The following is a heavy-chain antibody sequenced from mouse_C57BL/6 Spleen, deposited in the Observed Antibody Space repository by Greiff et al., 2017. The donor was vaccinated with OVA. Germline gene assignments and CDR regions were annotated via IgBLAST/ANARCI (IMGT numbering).Heavy chain of an antibody. D-gene: IGHD2-13*01. V-gene: IGHV5-6*01. CDR2: ISSGGSYT. J-gene: IGHJ3*01. Sequence: EVKLMESGGDLVKPGGSLKLSCAASGFTFSSYAMSWVRQTPDKRLEWVATISSGGSYTYYPDSVKGRFTISRDNAKNTLSLQMSSLKSEDAAKYCGAEGPGSDYFFAYWGQGTLVTVSA. CDR1: GFTFSSYA. CDR3: AEGPGSDYFFAY.